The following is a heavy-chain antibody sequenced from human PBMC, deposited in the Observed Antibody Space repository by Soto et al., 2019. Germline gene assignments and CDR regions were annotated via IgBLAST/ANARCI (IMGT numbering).Heavy chain of an antibody. CDR2: IYYSGST. CDR1: GGSISSGGYY. D-gene: IGHD6-13*01. J-gene: IGHJ5*02. Sequence: TVSLTCTVSGGSISSGGYYWSWIRQHPGKGLEWIGYIYYSGSTYYNPSLKSRVTISVDTSKNQFSLKLSSVTAADTAVYYCARGRSSSWYSWFDPWGQGTLVTVSS. CDR3: ARGRSSSWYSWFDP. V-gene: IGHV4-31*03.